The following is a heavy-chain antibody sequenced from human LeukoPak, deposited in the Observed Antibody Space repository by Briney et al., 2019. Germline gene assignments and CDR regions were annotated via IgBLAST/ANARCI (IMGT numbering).Heavy chain of an antibody. CDR1: GFTFSSYA. V-gene: IGHV3-23*01. Sequence: HAGGSLRLSCAASGFTFSSYAMSWVRQAPGKGLEWVSSISGPGVYTNYADSVKGRFTISRDNSKNTVYLQMNALRAEDTAVYYCASGWGMDVGGQGTTVTVSS. CDR2: ISGPGVYT. J-gene: IGHJ6*02. D-gene: IGHD2-15*01. CDR3: ASGWGMDV.